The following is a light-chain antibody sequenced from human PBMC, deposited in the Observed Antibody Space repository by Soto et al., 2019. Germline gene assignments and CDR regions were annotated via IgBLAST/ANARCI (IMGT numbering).Light chain of an antibody. CDR3: FSYTKSGTFV. CDR2: EVT. J-gene: IGLJ1*01. CDR1: NSDVGGYNF. Sequence: QPVLTQPASVSGSPGQSITISCTGTNSDVGGYNFVSWYQQHPGKAPKLMIYEVTNRPSGVSDRFSGSKSGNTASLTISGFQAEDEADYSCFSYTKSGTFVFGTGTKLTVL. V-gene: IGLV2-14*01.